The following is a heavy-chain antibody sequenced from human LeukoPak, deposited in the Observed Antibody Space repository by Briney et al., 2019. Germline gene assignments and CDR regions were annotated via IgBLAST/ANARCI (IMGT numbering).Heavy chain of an antibody. J-gene: IGHJ4*02. V-gene: IGHV6-1*01. CDR3: ARDRGGSSWYYFDN. CDR2: TYYRSKWYN. Sequence: SQTLSLTCAISGDSVSRDTAAWNWVRQSPSRGLEWLGRTYYRSKWYNDYAVSVKSRITINPDTSKNQFSLQPSSVTPEDTAVYYCARDRGGSSWYYFDNWGQGSLVTVSS. D-gene: IGHD6-13*01. CDR1: GDSVSRDTAA.